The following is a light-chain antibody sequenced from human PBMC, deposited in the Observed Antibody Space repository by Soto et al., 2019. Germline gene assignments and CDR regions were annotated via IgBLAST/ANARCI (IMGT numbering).Light chain of an antibody. Sequence: AGQMTHSPSSVSASVGYRVTSTYLASQDSRNDVGWYQQKPGNDPNXRIFDVSSLKSGVPSRFSGSGSGTNFIITISSLQPEDFSTYYRLQDYSFPLTFGGGTKVDIK. V-gene: IGKV1-6*01. CDR1: QDSRND. CDR2: DVS. CDR3: LQDYSFPLT. J-gene: IGKJ4*01.